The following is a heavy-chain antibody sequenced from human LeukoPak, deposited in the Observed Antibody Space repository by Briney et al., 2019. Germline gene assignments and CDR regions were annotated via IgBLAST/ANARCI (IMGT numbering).Heavy chain of an antibody. CDR1: GYTFTGYY. Sequence: ASVKVSFKASGYTFTGYYMHWVRQAPGQGLEWMGWINPNSGSTNYAQKFQGRVTMTRDTSISTAYMELSRLRSDDTAVYYCARDLSACSSTSCYLGGSDYWGQGTLVTVSS. CDR3: ARDLSACSSTSCYLGGSDY. J-gene: IGHJ4*02. CDR2: INPNSGST. D-gene: IGHD2-2*01. V-gene: IGHV1-2*02.